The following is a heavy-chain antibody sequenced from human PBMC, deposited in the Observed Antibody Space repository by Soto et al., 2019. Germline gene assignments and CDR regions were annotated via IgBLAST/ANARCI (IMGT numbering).Heavy chain of an antibody. J-gene: IGHJ4*02. CDR2: IYYSGST. D-gene: IGHD3-22*01. CDR1: GCSISSGDYY. V-gene: IGHV4-30-4*01. CDR3: ARVVYLAYYYDSSGYPDY. Sequence: PSETLSLTCTVSGCSISSGDYYWSWIRQPPGKGLEWIGYIYYSGSTYYNPSLKSRVTISVDTSKNQFSLKLSSVTAADTAVYYCARVVYLAYYYDSSGYPDYWGQGTLVTVSS.